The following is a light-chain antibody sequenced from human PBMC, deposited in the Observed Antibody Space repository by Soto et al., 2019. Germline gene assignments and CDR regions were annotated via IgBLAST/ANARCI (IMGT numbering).Light chain of an antibody. CDR2: DAF. J-gene: IGKJ4*01. CDR3: QHRSHWQLT. V-gene: IGKV3-11*01. CDR1: QSVTPY. Sequence: IVLTQSPATLSLSPGERATLSCMASQSVTPYLAWYQQKPGQAPRLLIYDAFYRATGIPDRFSGSGSGTDFTLTISSLEPEDFAVYYCQHRSHWQLTFGGGTKVEVK.